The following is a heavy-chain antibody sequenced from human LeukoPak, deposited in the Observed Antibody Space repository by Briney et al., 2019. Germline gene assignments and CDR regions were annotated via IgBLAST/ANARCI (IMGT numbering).Heavy chain of an antibody. V-gene: IGHV3-7*01. J-gene: IGHJ5*02. CDR3: ARGGLWFDP. Sequence: GGSLRLSCAASGFTFSNYWMSWVRQAPGKGLEWVANIKQDRSEKYYVDSVKGRFTISRDNAKNSLYLQMNSLRAEDTAVYYCARGGLWFDPWGQGTLVTVSS. CDR2: IKQDRSEK. CDR1: GFTFSNYW.